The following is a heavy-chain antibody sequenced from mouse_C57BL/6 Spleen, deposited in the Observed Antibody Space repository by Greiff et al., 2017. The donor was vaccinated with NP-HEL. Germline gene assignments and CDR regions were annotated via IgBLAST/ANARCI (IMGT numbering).Heavy chain of an antibody. V-gene: IGHV3-6*01. CDR2: ISYDGSN. CDR1: GYSITSGYY. J-gene: IGHJ3*01. CDR3: ARDNDYDVSWFAY. Sequence: EVQLQESGPGLVKPSQSLSLTCSVTGYSITSGYYWNWIRQFPGNNLEWMGYISYDGSNNYNPSLKNRISITRDTSKNQFFLKLNSVTTEDTATYYCARDNDYDVSWFAYWGQGTLVTVSA. D-gene: IGHD2-4*01.